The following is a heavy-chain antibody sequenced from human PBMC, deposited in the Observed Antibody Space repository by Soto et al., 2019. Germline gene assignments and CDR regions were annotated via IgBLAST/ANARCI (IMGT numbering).Heavy chain of an antibody. J-gene: IGHJ3*02. V-gene: IGHV3-66*01. D-gene: IGHD3-16*02. CDR2: IYSGGST. Sequence: ETLSLTCTVSGGSISRSIYYWGWVRQPPGKGLEWIGSIYSGGSTYYADSVKGRFTISRDNSKNTLYLQMNSLRAEDTAVYYCARRSGFRVHLGELSLGLKRDAFDIWGQGTMVTVSS. CDR1: GGSISRSIYY. CDR3: ARRSGFRVHLGELSLGLKRDAFDI.